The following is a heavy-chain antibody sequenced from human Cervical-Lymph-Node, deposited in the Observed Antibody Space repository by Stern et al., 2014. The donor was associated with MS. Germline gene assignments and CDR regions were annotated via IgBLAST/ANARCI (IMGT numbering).Heavy chain of an antibody. CDR2: VSTTGNT. CDR3: ARDGSWSPLDY. Sequence: QVQLQESGPRQVKTAETLSLTCSVSRGSINYWSWIRKPAGKGLEWIGRVSTTGNTGYNPSLRNRVTMSVDPSKNQFSLQLNSVTAADTAMYFCARDGSWSPLDYWGQGILVTVSS. D-gene: IGHD6-13*01. V-gene: IGHV4-4*07. J-gene: IGHJ4*02. CDR1: RGSINY.